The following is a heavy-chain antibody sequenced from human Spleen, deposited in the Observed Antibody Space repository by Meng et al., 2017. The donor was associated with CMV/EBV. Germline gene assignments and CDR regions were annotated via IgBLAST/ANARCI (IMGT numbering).Heavy chain of an antibody. CDR3: ARAGGVIVPYYYGMDV. CDR1: GYTFTTYA. J-gene: IGHJ6*02. D-gene: IGHD2/OR15-2a*01. Sequence: ASVKVSCKASGYTFTTYAFSWVRQAPGQGLEWMGWISAYNGDTNYTQRLQGRVTMTTDTSTSTAYMELRSLRSDDTAVYSCARAGGVIVPYYYGMDVWGQGTTVTVSS. CDR2: ISAYNGDT. V-gene: IGHV1-18*01.